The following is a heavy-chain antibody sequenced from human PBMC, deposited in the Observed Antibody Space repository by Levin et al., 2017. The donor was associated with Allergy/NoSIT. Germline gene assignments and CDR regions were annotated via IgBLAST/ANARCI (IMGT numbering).Heavy chain of an antibody. CDR1: GYTFTGYY. Sequence: ASVKVSCKASGYTFTGYYMHWVRQAPGQGLEWMGRVNPNSGGTNYAQKFQGRVTMTRDTSISTAYMELSRLRSDDTAVYYCAREGGWNYVLWFDPWGQGTLVTVSS. J-gene: IGHJ5*02. D-gene: IGHD1-7*01. CDR3: AREGGWNYVLWFDP. CDR2: VNPNSGGT. V-gene: IGHV1-2*06.